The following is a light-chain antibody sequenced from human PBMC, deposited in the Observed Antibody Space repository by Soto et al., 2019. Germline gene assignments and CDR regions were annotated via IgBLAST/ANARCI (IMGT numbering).Light chain of an antibody. Sequence: EVVLTQSPGTLSLSPGERATLSCRASQSVSNNYLAWYQQQPGQSPKLLIFGSTDRATGIPDRFSGSGSGTDFTLTISRLEPEDFAVYYCHQYGSSPPYTFGQGTKLEIK. CDR3: HQYGSSPPYT. CDR2: GST. J-gene: IGKJ2*01. V-gene: IGKV3-20*01. CDR1: QSVSNNY.